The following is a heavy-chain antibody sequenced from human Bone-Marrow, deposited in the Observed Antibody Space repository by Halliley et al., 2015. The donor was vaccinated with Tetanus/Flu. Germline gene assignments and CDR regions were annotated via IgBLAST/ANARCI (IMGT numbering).Heavy chain of an antibody. D-gene: IGHD6-6*01. CDR1: GGSISSDNW. Sequence: TLSLTCGVSGGSISSDNWWGWVRQPPGKGLGWIGEIYHTGSTSYNPSLKSRVTISVDKSKNQFSLNLTSVTAADTAMYYCARSRIPARPRGKSDFDYWGQGTLVTVSS. V-gene: IGHV4-4*02. J-gene: IGHJ4*02. CDR3: ARSRIPARPRGKSDFDY. CDR2: IYHTGST.